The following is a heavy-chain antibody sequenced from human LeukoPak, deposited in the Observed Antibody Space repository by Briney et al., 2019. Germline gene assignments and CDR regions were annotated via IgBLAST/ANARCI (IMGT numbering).Heavy chain of an antibody. CDR3: ARVGEAAAGDY. CDR2: ISYDGSNK. CDR1: GFTFTNDF. V-gene: IGHV3-30-3*01. Sequence: GGSLRLSCAASGFTFTNDFMTWVRQAPGKGLEWVAVISYDGSNKYYADSVKGRFTISRDNSKNTLYLQMNSLRAEDTAVYYCARVGEAAAGDYWGQGTLVTVSS. D-gene: IGHD6-13*01. J-gene: IGHJ4*02.